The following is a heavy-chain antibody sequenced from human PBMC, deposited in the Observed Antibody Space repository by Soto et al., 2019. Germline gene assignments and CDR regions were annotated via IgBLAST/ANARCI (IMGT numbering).Heavy chain of an antibody. CDR1: GGSISSYY. D-gene: IGHD6-25*01. CDR3: ARGFSSGRGGDRFDY. V-gene: IGHV4-59*01. CDR2: IYYSGST. Sequence: QVQLQESGPGLVKPSETLSLTCTVSGGSISSYYWSWIRQPPGKGLEWIGYIYYSGSTNYNPSLKSRVTISVDTSKNQFSLKLSSVTAADTAVYYCARGFSSGRGGDRFDYWGQGTLVTVSS. J-gene: IGHJ4*02.